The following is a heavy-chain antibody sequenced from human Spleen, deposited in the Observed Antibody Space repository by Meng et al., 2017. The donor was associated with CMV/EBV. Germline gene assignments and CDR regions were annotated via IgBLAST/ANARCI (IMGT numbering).Heavy chain of an antibody. CDR3: ARDPIGGNYRGSHFDY. CDR1: GVTFSNSA. V-gene: IGHV3-30-3*01. CDR2: KSNEESNT. Sequence: GVTFSNSAMHWVRQARGKGLEWVALKSNEESNTYYAGDVKGRFSSSRDSSKNTLYLQMSSLRPEDTAVYYGARDPIGGNYRGSHFDYWGQGTLVTVSS. J-gene: IGHJ4*02. D-gene: IGHD1-7*01.